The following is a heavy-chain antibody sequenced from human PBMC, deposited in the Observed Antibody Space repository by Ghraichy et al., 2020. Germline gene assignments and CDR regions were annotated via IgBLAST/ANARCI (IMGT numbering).Heavy chain of an antibody. CDR3: ARLKFGVVNSFDP. J-gene: IGHJ5*02. CDR1: GGSISSSSYY. D-gene: IGHD3-3*01. V-gene: IGHV4-39*01. Sequence: SETLSLTCTVSGGSISSSSYYWGWIRQPPGKGLEWIGSIYYSGSTYYNPSLKSRVTISVDTSKNQFSLKLSSVTAADTAVYYCARLKFGVVNSFDPWGQGTLVTVSS. CDR2: IYYSGST.